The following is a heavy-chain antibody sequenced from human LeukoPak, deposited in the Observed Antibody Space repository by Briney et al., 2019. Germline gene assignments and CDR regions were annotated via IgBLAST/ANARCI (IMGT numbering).Heavy chain of an antibody. CDR3: ARDWRSSWFDAFDY. CDR2: ISGSGSST. CDR1: GFTFSSYA. J-gene: IGHJ4*02. D-gene: IGHD6-13*01. Sequence: GGSLRLSCAASGFTFSSYAMSWVRQAPGKGLEWVSTISGSGSSTYYADSVRGRFTISRDNSKNTLYLQMNSLRAEDTAVYYCARDWRSSWFDAFDYWGQGTLVAASS. V-gene: IGHV3-23*01.